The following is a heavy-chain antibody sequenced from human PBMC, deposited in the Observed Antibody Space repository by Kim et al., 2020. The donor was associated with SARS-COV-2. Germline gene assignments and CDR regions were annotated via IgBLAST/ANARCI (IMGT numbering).Heavy chain of an antibody. D-gene: IGHD6-19*01. CDR3: ARDQQSSGWLNY. V-gene: IGHV1-18*01. Sequence: NYAQKLQGRVTMTTDTSTSTAYMELRSLRSDDTAVYYCARDQQSSGWLNYWGQGTLVTVSS. J-gene: IGHJ4*02.